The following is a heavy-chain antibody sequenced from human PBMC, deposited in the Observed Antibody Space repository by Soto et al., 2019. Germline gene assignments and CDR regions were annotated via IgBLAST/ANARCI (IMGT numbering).Heavy chain of an antibody. CDR1: GFTFSSYA. CDR3: AKRRGAGGDFDY. CDR2: VSIGGST. D-gene: IGHD2-15*01. J-gene: IGHJ4*02. Sequence: DVQLLESGGGLVQPEGSLRLSCAASGFTFSSYAMGWVRQGPGKGLEWVAVVSIGGSTHYAGSVRGRFTISRDNSKDPLSLQMNSLTAEDTAVYFCAKRRGAGGDFDYWGQGAMVTVSS. V-gene: IGHV3-23*01.